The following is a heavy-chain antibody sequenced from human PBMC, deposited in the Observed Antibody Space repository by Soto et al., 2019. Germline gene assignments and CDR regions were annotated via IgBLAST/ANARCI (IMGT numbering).Heavy chain of an antibody. CDR2: ISSSSSYI. CDR3: ARDRIIAAAGTNAFDF. D-gene: IGHD6-13*01. CDR1: GFTFSSYS. J-gene: IGHJ3*01. V-gene: IGHV3-21*01. Sequence: GGSLRLSCAASGFTFSSYSMNWVRQAPGKGLEWVSSISSSSSYIYYADSVKGRFTISRDNAKNSLYLQMNSLRAEDTDAYYCARDRIIAAAGTNAFDFWGQGTMVTVSS.